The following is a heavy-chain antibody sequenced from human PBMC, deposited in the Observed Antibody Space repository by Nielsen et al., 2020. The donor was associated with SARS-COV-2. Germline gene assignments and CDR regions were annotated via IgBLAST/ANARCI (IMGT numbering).Heavy chain of an antibody. CDR2: INTDGSRT. Sequence: GGSLRLSCAGSGFTFSSYYLNWVRQAPGKGLMRVSRINTDGSRTAYADSVKGRFTISRDNARDTVYLQLNSLSADDTAVYYCVRVRDDGHYYDSGPFDSWGQGTMVTVSS. CDR3: VRVRDDGHYYDSGPFDS. CDR1: GFTFSSYY. D-gene: IGHD3-10*01. J-gene: IGHJ4*02. V-gene: IGHV3-74*01.